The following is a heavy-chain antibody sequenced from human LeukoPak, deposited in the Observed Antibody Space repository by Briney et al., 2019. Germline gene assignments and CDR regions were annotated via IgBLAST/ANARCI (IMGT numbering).Heavy chain of an antibody. CDR1: AFTFSTDA. CDR2: IKGDGGDP. V-gene: IGHV3-23*01. J-gene: IGHJ4*02. CDR3: ARGGHDFNPFYR. Sequence: GGSLRLSCAASAFTFSTDAIGWVRQAPGKGLGWVSSIKGDGGDPFYADFVKGRFTISRDNSKNTLFLQLHSLRAEDSAVYYCARGGHDFNPFYRWGQGTLVTVSA. D-gene: IGHD1-14*01.